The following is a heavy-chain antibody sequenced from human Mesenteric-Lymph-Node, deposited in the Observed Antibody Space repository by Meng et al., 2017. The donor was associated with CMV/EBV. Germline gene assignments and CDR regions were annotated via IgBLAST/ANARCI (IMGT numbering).Heavy chain of an antibody. CDR3: ARGGTAKYFQH. V-gene: IGHV4-39*07. CDR2: IFYSGTS. D-gene: IGHD1/OR15-1a*01. CDR1: GGSISSGSYY. Sequence: CTVAGGSISSGSYYWGWIRQPPGKGLEWIGTIFYSGTSYYNPSLTSRVTVSVDTSKNQFSLNLSSVSAADTAVYFCARGGTAKYFQHWGRGTLVTVSS. J-gene: IGHJ1*01.